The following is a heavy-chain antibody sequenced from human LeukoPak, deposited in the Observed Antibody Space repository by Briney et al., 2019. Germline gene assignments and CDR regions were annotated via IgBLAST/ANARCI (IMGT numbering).Heavy chain of an antibody. CDR3: ARSVYSSTPDDAFDI. CDR1: GGSISSHY. V-gene: IGHV4-59*11. J-gene: IGHJ3*02. CDR2: IYYSGST. D-gene: IGHD6-13*01. Sequence: SETLSLTCTVSGGSISSHYWSWIRQPPGTGLEWIGYIYYSGSTNYNPSLKSRVTISVDTSKNQFSLKLSSVTAADTAVYYCARSVYSSTPDDAFDIWGQGTMVTVSS.